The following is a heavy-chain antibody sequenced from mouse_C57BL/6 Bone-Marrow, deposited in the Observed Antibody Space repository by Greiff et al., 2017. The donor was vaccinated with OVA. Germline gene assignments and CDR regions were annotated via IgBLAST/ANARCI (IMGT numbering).Heavy chain of an antibody. D-gene: IGHD2-4*01. V-gene: IGHV1-63*01. CDR2: IYPGGGYT. CDR1: GYTFTNYW. J-gene: IGHJ3*01. CDR3: ARNDYGGTWFAY. Sequence: QVQLQQSGAELVRPGTSVKMSCKASGYTFTNYWIGWAKQRPGHGLEWIGDIYPGGGYTKYNEKFKGKATLTADKSSSTAYMQFSSLTSEDSAIYYCARNDYGGTWFAYWGQGTLVTVSA.